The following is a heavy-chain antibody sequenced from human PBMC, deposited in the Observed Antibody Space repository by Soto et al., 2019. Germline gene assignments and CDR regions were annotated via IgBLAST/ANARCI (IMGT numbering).Heavy chain of an antibody. CDR1: GGSISSGGYY. J-gene: IGHJ3*01. V-gene: IGHV4-31*03. D-gene: IGHD1-26*01. CDR3: ARVFRGVGARGFAVFDV. CDR2: IYYSGST. Sequence: QVRLQESGPGLVKPSQTLSLTCTVSGGSISSGGYYWGWIRHHPGKGLECIGYIYYSGSTYYNPSLKGRVDISIDTYENQFSVKLSSVAAADTAMFYCARVFRGVGARGFAVFDVWGQGAMVTVSS.